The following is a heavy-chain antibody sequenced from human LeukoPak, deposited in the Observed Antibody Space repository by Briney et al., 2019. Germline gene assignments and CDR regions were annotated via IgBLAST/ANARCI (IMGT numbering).Heavy chain of an antibody. CDR1: GFSISSYA. V-gene: IGHV3-23*01. Sequence: GGSLRLSCVASGFSISSYAMSWVRQAPGKGLEWVSAISAGGGITSYADSVKGRFTVSRDNSKNTLYLQMNSLRAEDTAVYYCAKDFEGNYPDYFDYWGQGTLVTVSS. D-gene: IGHD1-7*01. CDR2: ISAGGGIT. CDR3: AKDFEGNYPDYFDY. J-gene: IGHJ4*02.